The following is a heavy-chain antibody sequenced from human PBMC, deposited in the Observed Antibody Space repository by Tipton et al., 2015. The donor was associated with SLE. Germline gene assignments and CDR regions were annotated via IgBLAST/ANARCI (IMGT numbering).Heavy chain of an antibody. D-gene: IGHD3-10*01. CDR1: GFSLSNYE. V-gene: IGHV3-48*03. Sequence: SLRLFCAASGFSLSNYEMNWVRQAPGKGLEWVSFISNSGSIKYYADSVKGRFTIPRDNANNMLFLQMNSLRAEDTAVYYCARGDTLIQGVIVYWGQGTLVTVPS. J-gene: IGHJ4*02. CDR3: ARGDTLIQGVIVY. CDR2: ISNSGSIK.